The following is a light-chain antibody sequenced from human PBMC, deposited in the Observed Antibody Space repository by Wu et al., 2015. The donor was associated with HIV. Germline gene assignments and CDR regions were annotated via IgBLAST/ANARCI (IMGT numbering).Light chain of an antibody. Sequence: EVVLTQSPGTLSLSPGERVILSCRTSHSVGNYLAWYQQKPGQAPRLLIYGASSRAIGIPDRFSGSGSGTDFSLTINRLEPEDFVVYYCQQSGRSRNFGPGTKVDV. J-gene: IGKJ3*01. V-gene: IGKV3-20*01. CDR1: HSVGNY. CDR2: GAS. CDR3: QQSGRSRN.